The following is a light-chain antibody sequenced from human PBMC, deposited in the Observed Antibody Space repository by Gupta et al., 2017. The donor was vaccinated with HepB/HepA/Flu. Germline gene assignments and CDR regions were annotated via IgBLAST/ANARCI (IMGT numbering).Light chain of an antibody. CDR3: QQLNSSPIT. CDR1: QGISSY. CDR2: AAS. V-gene: IGKV1-9*01. J-gene: IGKJ5*01. Sequence: DIQLTQSPSFLSASVGDRVTITYRSSQGISSYLAWYQQKPGKAPKLLIYAASTLQSGVPSRFSGSGSGTEFTLTISSLQPEDFATYYCQQLNSSPITFGQGTQVEIK.